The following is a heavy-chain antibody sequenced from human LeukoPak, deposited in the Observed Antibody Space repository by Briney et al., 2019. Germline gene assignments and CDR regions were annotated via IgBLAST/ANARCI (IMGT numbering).Heavy chain of an antibody. D-gene: IGHD3-22*01. CDR1: GGSISSGDYY. CDR3: ARSLDDSSGYYSEY. CDR2: IYYSGST. V-gene: IGHV4-30-4*01. J-gene: IGHJ4*02. Sequence: SETLSLTCTVSGGSISSGDYYWSWIRQPPGKGLEWIGYIYYSGSTYYNPSLKSRVTISVDTSKNQFSLKLSSVTAADTAVYYCARSLDDSSGYYSEYWGQGTLVTVSS.